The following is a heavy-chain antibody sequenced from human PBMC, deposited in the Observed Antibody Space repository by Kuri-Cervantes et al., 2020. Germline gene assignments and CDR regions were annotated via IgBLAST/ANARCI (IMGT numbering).Heavy chain of an antibody. CDR3: AALGCYLY. Sequence: GGSLRLSCAASGFTFSSYDMHWVRQVTGKGLEWVSAIATTGDTYYSGSVKGRFTISRENAKSSMYLQMNSLRSGDTAVYYCAALGCYLYWGQGTLVTVSS. CDR1: GFTFSSYD. J-gene: IGHJ4*02. V-gene: IGHV3-13*01. CDR2: IATTGDT. D-gene: IGHD2-8*01.